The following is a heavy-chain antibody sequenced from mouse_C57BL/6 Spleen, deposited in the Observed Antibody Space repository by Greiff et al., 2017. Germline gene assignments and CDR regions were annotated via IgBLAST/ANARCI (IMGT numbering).Heavy chain of an antibody. Sequence: QVTLKESGPGILQPSQTLSLTCSFSGFSLSTFGMGVGWIRQPSGKGLEWLAHIWWDDEKYYNPALKSRLTISKDTSKNQVFLKIANVDTADTATYYCARMRGGYYGNYWYFDVWGTGTTVTVSS. V-gene: IGHV8-8*01. CDR1: GFSLSTFGMG. D-gene: IGHD2-1*01. J-gene: IGHJ1*03. CDR2: IWWDDEK. CDR3: ARMRGGYYGNYWYFDV.